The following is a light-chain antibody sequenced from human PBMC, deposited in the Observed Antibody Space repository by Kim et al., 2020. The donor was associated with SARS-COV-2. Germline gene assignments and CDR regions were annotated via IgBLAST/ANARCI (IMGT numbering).Light chain of an antibody. CDR3: QQYNYCPPR. J-gene: IGKJ1*01. Sequence: ASMGDRVTITGRGSQDLSNCIAWFQEKAGKARQSLTYAASSMEGGGPSRCTGSGSGTDFTLTISRLQPEDFATCYCQQYNYCPPRFGQGTKVEIK. CDR1: QDLSNC. V-gene: IGKV1-16*01. CDR2: AAS.